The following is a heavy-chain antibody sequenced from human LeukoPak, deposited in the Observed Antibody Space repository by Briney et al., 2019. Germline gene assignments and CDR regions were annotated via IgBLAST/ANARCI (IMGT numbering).Heavy chain of an antibody. J-gene: IGHJ4*02. D-gene: IGHD3-10*01. CDR3: ARVLRFFIIDY. CDR2: INHSGST. Sequence: SETLSLTCAVYGGSFSGYYWSWIRQPPGKGVEWTGEINHSGSTNYNPSLKSRVTISVDTSKNQFSLKLSSVTAADTAVYYCARVLRFFIIDYWGQGTLVTVSS. CDR1: GGSFSGYY. V-gene: IGHV4-34*01.